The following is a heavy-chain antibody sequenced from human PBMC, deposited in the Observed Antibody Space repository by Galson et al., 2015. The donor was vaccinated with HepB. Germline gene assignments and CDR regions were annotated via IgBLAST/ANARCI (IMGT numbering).Heavy chain of an antibody. Sequence: SLRLSCAASRFAFSDYCMTWVRHSPGKGLEWVATIKRDGSEKFYVDSVEGRFTIPRDNARYSLYLQMDNVRGEDTAVYFCARGGRSTSYYWEFWGQSTLVTVSS. V-gene: IGHV3-7*01. CDR1: RFAFSDYC. CDR3: ARGGRSTSYYWEF. CDR2: IKRDGSEK. D-gene: IGHD2-2*01. J-gene: IGHJ1*01.